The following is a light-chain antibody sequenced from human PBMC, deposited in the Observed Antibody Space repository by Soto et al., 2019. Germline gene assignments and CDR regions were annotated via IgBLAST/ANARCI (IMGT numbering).Light chain of an antibody. J-gene: IGKJ3*01. V-gene: IGKV1-5*01. CDR3: QQYNSHSFT. CDR2: DAS. Sequence: DIQMTQSPSTLSASVGDRVTITCRASQSIDTWLAWYQQNPGKAPKLLIYDASSLESGVPSRFSGSGSGTEFTLPISSLQPDDFATYYCQQYNSHSFTFGPGTKVDIK. CDR1: QSIDTW.